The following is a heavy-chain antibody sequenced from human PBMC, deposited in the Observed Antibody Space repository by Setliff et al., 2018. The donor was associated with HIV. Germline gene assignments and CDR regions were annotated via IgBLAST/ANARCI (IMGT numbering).Heavy chain of an antibody. Sequence: GGSLRLSCAASGFTFSDYYMSWIRQAPGKGLEWVSYISSRGSTIYYADSVKGRFTISRDNAKNSLYLQMNSLRAEDTAVYYCAKDPPSSSWYYFDYWGQGALVTVSS. D-gene: IGHD6-13*01. CDR1: GFTFSDYY. J-gene: IGHJ4*02. CDR2: ISSRGSTI. V-gene: IGHV3-11*01. CDR3: AKDPPSSSWYYFDY.